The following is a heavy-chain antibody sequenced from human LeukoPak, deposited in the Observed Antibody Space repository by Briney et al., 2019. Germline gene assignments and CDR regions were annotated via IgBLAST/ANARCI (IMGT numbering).Heavy chain of an antibody. D-gene: IGHD6-6*01. CDR2: ISAYNGNT. CDR1: GYTFTSYG. V-gene: IGHV1-18*01. Sequence: ASVKVSCKASGYTFTSYGISWVRQARGQGLEWMGRISAYNGNTNYAQKLQGRVTMTTDTSTSTAYMELRSLRSDDTAVYYCARQVSSSNYYYYYMDVWGKGTSVTVSS. J-gene: IGHJ6*03. CDR3: ARQVSSSNYYYYYMDV.